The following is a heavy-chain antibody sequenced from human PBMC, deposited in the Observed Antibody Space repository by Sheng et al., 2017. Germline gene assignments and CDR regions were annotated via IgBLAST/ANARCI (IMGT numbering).Heavy chain of an antibody. Sequence: QVQLVQSGAEVEKPGASVKVSCKASGYTFTGYYIHWVRQAPGQGLEWMGWINPNSGDTNYVQKFQGRVTMTRDTSISTVYMELSRLRSDDTAVYYCAREGNSSGNVFDIWGHGDNG. D-gene: IGHD6-19*01. CDR1: GYTFTGYY. CDR2: INPNSGDT. V-gene: IGHV1-2*02. J-gene: IGHJ3*02. CDR3: AREGNSSGNVFDI.